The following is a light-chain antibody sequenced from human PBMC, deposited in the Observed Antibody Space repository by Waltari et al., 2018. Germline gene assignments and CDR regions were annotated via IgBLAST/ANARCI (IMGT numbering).Light chain of an antibody. J-gene: IGLJ1*01. CDR3: TSYATGSSYI. Sequence: QSALTQPASVSGSPGQSITISCTGTSNYVGGYNYVSWYQQHPGKAPKLMIYDVSDRPSGVSNRFSGSKSGNTASLTISGLQAEDEAEYYCTSYATGSSYIFGGGTKVTVL. V-gene: IGLV2-14*03. CDR1: SNYVGGYNY. CDR2: DVS.